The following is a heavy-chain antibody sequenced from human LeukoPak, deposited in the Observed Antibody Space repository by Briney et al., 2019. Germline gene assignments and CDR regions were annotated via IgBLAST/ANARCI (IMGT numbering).Heavy chain of an antibody. Sequence: GGSLRLSCAASGFTFSSYSMNWVRQAPGKGLEWVSYISTSSNTIYYADSVKGRFTISRDNAKNSLYLQMNSLRAEDTAVYYCARDWDIVVVPAANDAFDTWGQGTMVTVSS. CDR3: ARDWDIVVVPAANDAFDT. V-gene: IGHV3-48*04. CDR2: ISTSSNTI. J-gene: IGHJ3*02. CDR1: GFTFSSYS. D-gene: IGHD2-2*01.